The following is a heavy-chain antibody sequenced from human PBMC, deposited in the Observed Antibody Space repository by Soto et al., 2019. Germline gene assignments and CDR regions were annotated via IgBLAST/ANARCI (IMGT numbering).Heavy chain of an antibody. CDR1: GYSFTSYW. V-gene: IGHV5-51*01. Sequence: GESLKISCKGSGYSFTSYWIGWVRQMPGKGLEWMGIIYPGDSDTRYSPSFQGQVPISADKCIGTAYLQWSSLKASDTAMYYGSRRPDCSSTSCYWGDDAFDIWGQGTMVTVSS. J-gene: IGHJ3*02. D-gene: IGHD2-2*01. CDR3: SRRPDCSSTSCYWGDDAFDI. CDR2: IYPGDSDT.